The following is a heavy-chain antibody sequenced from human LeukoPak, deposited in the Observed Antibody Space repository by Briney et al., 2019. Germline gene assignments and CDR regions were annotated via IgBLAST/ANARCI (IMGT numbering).Heavy chain of an antibody. D-gene: IGHD6-13*01. Sequence: PGGSLRLSCAASGFTFSSYGMHWVRQAPGKGLERVAVIWYDGSNKYYADSVKGRFTISRDNSKNTLYLQMNSLRAEDTAVYYCAKDHSSSWSNFEYWGQGTLVTVSS. V-gene: IGHV3-33*06. CDR1: GFTFSSYG. J-gene: IGHJ4*02. CDR3: AKDHSSSWSNFEY. CDR2: IWYDGSNK.